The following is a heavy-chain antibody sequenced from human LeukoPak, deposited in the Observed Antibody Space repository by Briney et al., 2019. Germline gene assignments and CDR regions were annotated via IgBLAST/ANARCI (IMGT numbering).Heavy chain of an antibody. CDR3: ARVWGHGTLDAFDI. CDR2: INPNSGGT. V-gene: IGHV1-2*02. CDR1: GYTFTGDY. J-gene: IGHJ3*02. D-gene: IGHD1-14*01. Sequence: GASVKVSCKASGYTFTGDYMHWVRQAPGQGLEWMGWINPNSGGTNYAQRFQGRITMTRDTSISTAYMELSRLRSDDTAVYYCARVWGHGTLDAFDIWGQGTMVTVSS.